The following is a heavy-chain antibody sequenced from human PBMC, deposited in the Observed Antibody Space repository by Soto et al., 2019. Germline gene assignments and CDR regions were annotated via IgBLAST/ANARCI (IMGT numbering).Heavy chain of an antibody. CDR3: ARARALFWSGYYPKYYYYGMDV. CDR1: GGSFSGYY. J-gene: IGHJ6*02. D-gene: IGHD3-3*01. V-gene: IGHV4-34*01. CDR2: INHSGST. Sequence: SETLSLTCFVYGGSFSGYYWSWIRQPPGKGLEWIGEINHSGSTNYNPSLKSRVTISVDTSKNQFSLKLSSVTAADTAVYYCARARALFWSGYYPKYYYYGMDVWGQGTTVTVSS.